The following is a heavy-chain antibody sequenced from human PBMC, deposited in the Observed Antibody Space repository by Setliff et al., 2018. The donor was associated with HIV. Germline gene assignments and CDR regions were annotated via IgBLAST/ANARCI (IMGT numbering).Heavy chain of an antibody. V-gene: IGHV4-31*03. CDR2: FYYTGSD. CDR1: GGSISSPGYY. CDR3: ARGNYYASGLDY. Sequence: SETLSLTCTVSGGSISSPGYYWSWIRQHPGKGLEWIGYFYYTGSDYYNPSLKSRVTISVDTSKNQFSLKLRSVTAADTAVYYCARGNYYASGLDYWGQGTLVTVSS. J-gene: IGHJ4*02. D-gene: IGHD3-10*01.